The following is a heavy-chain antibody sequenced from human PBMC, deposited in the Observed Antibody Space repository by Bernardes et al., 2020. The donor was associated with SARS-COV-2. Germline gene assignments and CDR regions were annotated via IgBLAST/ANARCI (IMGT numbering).Heavy chain of an antibody. V-gene: IGHV1-2*02. D-gene: IGHD1-7*01. Sequence: ASVKVSCKASGYNFAGYYMHWVRQAPGQGLEWMGWINPNSGGTNYAQKFQGRVTMTRDTSISTAYMELSRLRSDDTAVYYCARVKGNYILDYWGQGALGTVSS. CDR2: INPNSGGT. CDR3: ARVKGNYILDY. J-gene: IGHJ4*02. CDR1: GYNFAGYY.